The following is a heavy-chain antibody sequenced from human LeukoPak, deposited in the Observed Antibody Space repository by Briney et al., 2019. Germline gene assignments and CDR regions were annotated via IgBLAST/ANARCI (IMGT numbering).Heavy chain of an antibody. V-gene: IGHV3-30*02. CDR2: VRFDGSDK. J-gene: IGHJ3*02. CDR1: GFTFRSHD. Sequence: GGSLRLSCAASGFTFRSHDMHWVRQAPGKGLEWVTFVRFDGSDKKYADSVKGRFTISRDNSKNTLFLQMISLRDGDTAVYYCAKSLYPDAFDIWGQGTMVTVS. CDR3: AKSLYPDAFDI. D-gene: IGHD2-8*01.